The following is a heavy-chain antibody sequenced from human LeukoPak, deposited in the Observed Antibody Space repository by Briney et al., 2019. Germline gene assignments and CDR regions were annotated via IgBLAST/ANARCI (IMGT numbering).Heavy chain of an antibody. CDR2: IYYSGST. D-gene: IGHD3-22*01. CDR1: GGSISSGGYY. V-gene: IGHV4-61*08. CDR3: ARGDSSGYYYLDY. Sequence: SETLSLTCTVSGGSISSGGYYWGWIRQPPGKGLEWIGYIYYSGSTNYNPSLKSRVTISVDTSKNQFSLKLSSVTAADQAVYYCARGDSSGYYYLDYWGQGTLVTVSS. J-gene: IGHJ4*02.